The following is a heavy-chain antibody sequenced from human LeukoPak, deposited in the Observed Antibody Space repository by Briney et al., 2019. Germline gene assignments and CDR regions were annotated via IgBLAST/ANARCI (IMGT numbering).Heavy chain of an antibody. CDR3: AKDIGDYFDY. V-gene: IGHV3-30*18. J-gene: IGHJ4*02. CDR1: GFTFSTYW. CDR2: ISYDGSDK. Sequence: GGSLRLSCAASGFTFSTYWMTWVRQAPGKGLEWVAVISYDGSDKFYADSVKGRFTISRDNSKNTLYLQMNSLKAEDTAVYYCAKDIGDYFDYWGQGTLVTVSS. D-gene: IGHD3-3*01.